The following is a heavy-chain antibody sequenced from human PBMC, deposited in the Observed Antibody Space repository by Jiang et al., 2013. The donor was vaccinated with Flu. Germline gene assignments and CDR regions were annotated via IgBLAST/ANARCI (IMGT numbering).Heavy chain of an antibody. CDR2: ISGSGGST. Sequence: PGKGLEWVSAISGSGGSTYYADSVKGRFTISRDNSKNTLYLQMNSLRAEDTAVYYCAKVDGSYFDYWGQGTLVTVSS. CDR3: AKVDGSYFDY. V-gene: IGHV3-23*01. J-gene: IGHJ4*02. D-gene: IGHD1-26*01.